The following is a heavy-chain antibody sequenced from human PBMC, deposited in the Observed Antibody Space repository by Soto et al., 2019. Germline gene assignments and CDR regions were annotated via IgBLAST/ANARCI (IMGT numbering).Heavy chain of an antibody. J-gene: IGHJ4*02. Sequence: QVQLVQSGAEVQKPGSSVKVSCKASGGTFSSYAISWVRQAPGQGLEWMGGIIPIFGTANYAQKFQGRVTITADESTSTAYVELNSLRSEATAVYYCARSGEYYYDSSGYRFDYWGQGTLVTVSS. CDR1: GGTFSSYA. D-gene: IGHD3-22*01. CDR2: IIPIFGTA. CDR3: ARSGEYYYDSSGYRFDY. V-gene: IGHV1-69*01.